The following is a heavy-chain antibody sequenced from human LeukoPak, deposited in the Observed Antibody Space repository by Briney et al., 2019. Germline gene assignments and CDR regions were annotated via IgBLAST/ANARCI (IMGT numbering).Heavy chain of an antibody. CDR3: AKDQAARQFDY. J-gene: IGHJ4*02. CDR2: ISYDGSNK. CDR1: GFTFSSYA. V-gene: IGHV3-30-3*01. D-gene: IGHD6-6*01. Sequence: GRSLRLSCAASGFTFSSYAMHWVRQAPGKGLEWVAVISYDGSNKYYADSVKGRFTISRDNSKNTLYPQMNSLRAEDTAVYYCAKDQAARQFDYWGQGTLVTVSS.